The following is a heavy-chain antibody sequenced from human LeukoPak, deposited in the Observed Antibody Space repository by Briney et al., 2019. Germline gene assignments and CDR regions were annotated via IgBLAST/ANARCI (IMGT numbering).Heavy chain of an antibody. CDR2: ISGSGGST. D-gene: IGHD3-9*01. CDR3: AKGDLDWLLEED. V-gene: IGHV3-23*01. Sequence: GGSLRLSCAAPGFTFSSYAMSWVRQAPGKGLEWVSAISGSGGSTYYADSVKGRFTISRDNSKNTLYLQMNSLRAEDTAVYYCAKGDLDWLLEEDWGQGTLVTVSS. CDR1: GFTFSSYA. J-gene: IGHJ4*02.